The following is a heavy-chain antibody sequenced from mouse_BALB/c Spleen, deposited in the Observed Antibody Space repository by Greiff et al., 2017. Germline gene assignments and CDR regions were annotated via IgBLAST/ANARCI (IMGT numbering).Heavy chain of an antibody. CDR2: IDTSDSYT. J-gene: IGHJ2*01. CDR3: ARSSSGYDY. CDR1: GYTFTDYW. V-gene: IGHV1-69*01. D-gene: IGHD3-1*01. Sequence: VQLQQPGAELVMPGASVKMSCKASGYTFTDYWMHWVKQRPGQGLEWIGAIDTSDSYTSYNQKFKGKATLTVDESSNTAYMQLSSLTSEDSAVYYCARSSSGYDYWGQGTTLTVSS.